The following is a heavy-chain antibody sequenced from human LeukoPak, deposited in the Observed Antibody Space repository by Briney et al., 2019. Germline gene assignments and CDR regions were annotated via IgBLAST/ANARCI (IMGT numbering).Heavy chain of an antibody. J-gene: IGHJ4*02. CDR1: GFTFSAYY. D-gene: IGHD3-10*01. CDR3: AREIGGSGD. CDR2: ISSDNTYT. V-gene: IGHV3-11*05. Sequence: GGSLRLSCAASGFTFSAYYMTWIRQAPGKGLEWVSYISSDNTYTNYADSVKGRFTISRDNAKNSLYLQMNSLRAEDTAVYYCAREIGGSGDWGQGTLVTVSS.